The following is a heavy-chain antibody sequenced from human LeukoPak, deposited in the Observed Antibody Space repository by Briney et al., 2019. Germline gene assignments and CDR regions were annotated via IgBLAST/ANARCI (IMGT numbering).Heavy chain of an antibody. CDR3: ARGGPGYSSGWYQPAPVE. CDR1: GYTFTSYD. CDR2: MNPNSGNT. J-gene: IGHJ4*02. V-gene: IGHV1-8*01. Sequence: ASVKVSCKASGYTFTSYDINWVRPATGQGLEWMGWMNPNSGNTGYARKFQGRVTMTRNTSISTAYMELSSLRSEDTAVYYCARGGPGYSSGWYQPAPVEWGQGTLVTVSS. D-gene: IGHD6-19*01.